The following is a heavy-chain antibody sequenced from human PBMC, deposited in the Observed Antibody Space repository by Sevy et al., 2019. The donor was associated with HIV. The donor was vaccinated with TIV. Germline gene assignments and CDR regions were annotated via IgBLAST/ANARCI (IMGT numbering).Heavy chain of an antibody. CDR3: ARDLPPSATTVAHFDY. D-gene: IGHD4-17*01. J-gene: IGHJ4*02. Sequence: GGSLRLSCAASGFLFSRYEMNWVRQAPGKGLEWVSYITNSGSSMSYSDSVRGRFTNSRDNAKISLFLQMNGLRAEETAIYYCARDLPPSATTVAHFDYWGQGTLVTVSS. CDR1: GFLFSRYE. CDR2: ITNSGSSM. V-gene: IGHV3-48*03.